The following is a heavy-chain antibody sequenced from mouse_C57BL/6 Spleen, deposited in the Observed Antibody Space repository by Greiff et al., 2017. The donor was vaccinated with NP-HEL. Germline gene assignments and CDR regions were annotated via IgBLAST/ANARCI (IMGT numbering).Heavy chain of an antibody. J-gene: IGHJ2*01. CDR3: ARGGGAQATFFDY. D-gene: IGHD3-2*02. V-gene: IGHV1-59*01. Sequence: QVQLQQPGAELVRPGTSVKLSCKASGYTFTSYWMHWVKQRPGQGLEWIGVIDPSDSYTNYNQKFKGKATLTVDTSSSTAYMQLSSLTSEDSAVEYCARGGGAQATFFDYWGQGTTLTVSS. CDR1: GYTFTSYW. CDR2: IDPSDSYT.